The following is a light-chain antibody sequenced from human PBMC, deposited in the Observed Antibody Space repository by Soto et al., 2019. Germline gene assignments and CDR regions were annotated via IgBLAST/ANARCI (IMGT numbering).Light chain of an antibody. Sequence: SVLNNTAAVSGSPGKSITISGTVTSSNVGCNNLASWYQQHPFKVPKLMMYQVSNRPSGVSNRFSGSKSGNTGSLTISALQAEDEADYYCGSQTSVNTDVFGNGTKITIL. CDR1: SSNVGCNNL. CDR3: GSQTSVNTDV. CDR2: QVS. J-gene: IGLJ1*01. V-gene: IGLV2-14*01.